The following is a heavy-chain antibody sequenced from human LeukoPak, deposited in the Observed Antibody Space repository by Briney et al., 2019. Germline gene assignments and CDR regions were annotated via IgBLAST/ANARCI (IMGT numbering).Heavy chain of an antibody. CDR2: INDSGTT. CDR1: GGSFSGYY. Sequence: SETLSLTCAVYGGSFSGYYWSWIRQSPGRGLEWSGEINDSGTTNYKTSLKRRVSISLDMSKNQFSLELDSVTAADTAVYYCARLPPRRLLWFGETKNGGKYYFDYWGQGTLVTVSS. V-gene: IGHV4-34*01. D-gene: IGHD3-10*01. CDR3: ARLPPRRLLWFGETKNGGKYYFDY. J-gene: IGHJ4*02.